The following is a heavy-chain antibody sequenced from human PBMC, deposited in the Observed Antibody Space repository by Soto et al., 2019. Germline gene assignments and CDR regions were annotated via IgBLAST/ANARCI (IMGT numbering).Heavy chain of an antibody. J-gene: IGHJ4*02. V-gene: IGHV3-21*01. CDR1: GFTFNSYS. Sequence: KSGGSLRLSCAASGFTFNSYSMNWVRQAPGKGLEWVSSMSLSISYIYYADSVKGRFTISRDNAKNSVYLKMNSLRAEDTAVYYCARDGGVAAAVANYSDYWGQWNLITASS. D-gene: IGHD2-15*01. CDR2: MSLSISYI. CDR3: ARDGGVAAAVANYSDY.